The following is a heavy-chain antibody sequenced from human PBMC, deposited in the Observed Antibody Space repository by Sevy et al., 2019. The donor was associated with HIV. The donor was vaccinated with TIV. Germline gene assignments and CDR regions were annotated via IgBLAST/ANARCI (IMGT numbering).Heavy chain of an antibody. D-gene: IGHD4-17*01. J-gene: IGHJ4*02. CDR1: GFTFSTYG. CDR3: ARDLEFYDYGDYGPAFNPDY. CDR2: RWFDGSNE. V-gene: IGHV3-33*01. Sequence: GGSLRLSCAASGFTFSTYGMHWVRLAPGKGLEWLADRWFDGSNEDYADSVKGRFTISRDIAKNTLHLQMNSLRAEDTAVYYCARDLEFYDYGDYGPAFNPDYWGRGTLVTVSS.